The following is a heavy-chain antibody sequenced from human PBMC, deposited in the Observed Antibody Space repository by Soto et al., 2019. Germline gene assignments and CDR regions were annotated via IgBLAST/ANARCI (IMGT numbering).Heavy chain of an antibody. D-gene: IGHD2-2*01. CDR2: IIPIFGTA. V-gene: IGHV1-69*13. CDR3: AGSGDIVVVPAASQYYYGMDV. CDR1: GGTFSSYA. J-gene: IGHJ6*02. Sequence: SVKVSCKASGGTFSSYAISWVRQAPGQGLEWMGGIIPIFGTANDAQKFQGRVTITADESTSTAYMELSSLRSEETAVYYCAGSGDIVVVPAASQYYYGMDVWGQGTTVTVSS.